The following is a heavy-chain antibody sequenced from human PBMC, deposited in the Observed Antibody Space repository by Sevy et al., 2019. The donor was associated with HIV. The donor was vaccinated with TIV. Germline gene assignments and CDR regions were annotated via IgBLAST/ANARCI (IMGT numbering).Heavy chain of an antibody. D-gene: IGHD6-19*01. Sequence: SQTLSLTCVISGDSVSRNGAAWNWIRQSPSRGLEWRGRSYYRSTWHKDYAISVKSRLTITPDTSKNQFSLQLNSGTPEETAMYYCARAVAGVYYFDYWGQGTLVTVSS. V-gene: IGHV6-1*01. J-gene: IGHJ4*02. CDR3: ARAVAGVYYFDY. CDR2: SYYRSTWHK. CDR1: GDSVSRNGAA.